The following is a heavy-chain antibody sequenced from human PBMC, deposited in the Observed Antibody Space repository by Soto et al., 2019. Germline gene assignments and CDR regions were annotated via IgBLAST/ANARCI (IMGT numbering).Heavy chain of an antibody. CDR2: IYYSGST. CDR3: ARDERSSGWYRPDYYYYYGMDV. D-gene: IGHD6-19*01. Sequence: SETLSLTCTVSGGSVSSGSYYWSWIRQPPGKGLEWIGYIYYSGSTNYNPSLKSRVTISVDTSKNQFSLKLSSVTAADTAVYYCARDERSSGWYRPDYYYYYGMDVWGQGTTVTVSS. CDR1: GGSVSSGSYY. J-gene: IGHJ6*02. V-gene: IGHV4-61*01.